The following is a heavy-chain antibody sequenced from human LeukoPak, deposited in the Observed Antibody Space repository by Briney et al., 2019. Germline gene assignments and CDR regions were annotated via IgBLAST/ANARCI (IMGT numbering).Heavy chain of an antibody. V-gene: IGHV6-1*01. CDR2: TYYRSKWYN. J-gene: IGHJ4*02. CDR1: GDTVSSNSAA. CDR3: AGSHSSTWYTDC. D-gene: IGHD6-13*01. Sequence: SQTLSLTCAISGDTVSSNSAAWSWIRQSPSRGLEWLGGTYYRSKWYNEYAVAVKSRITINPDTSKNQFSLQVNSVTPEDTAVYYCAGSHSSTWYTDCWGQGTLVTVSS.